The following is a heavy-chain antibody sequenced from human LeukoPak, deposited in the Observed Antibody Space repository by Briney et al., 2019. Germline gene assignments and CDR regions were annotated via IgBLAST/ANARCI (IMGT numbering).Heavy chain of an antibody. D-gene: IGHD2-21*02. J-gene: IGHJ4*02. CDR3: ARASCGGDCYSAHFDY. V-gene: IGHV4-59*01. Sequence: SETLSLTCTVSGGSISSYYWSWIRQPPGKGLEWIGYIYYSGSTNYNPSLKGRVTISVDTSKNQFSLKLSSVTAADTAVYYCARASCGGDCYSAHFDYWGQGTLVTVSS. CDR2: IYYSGST. CDR1: GGSISSYY.